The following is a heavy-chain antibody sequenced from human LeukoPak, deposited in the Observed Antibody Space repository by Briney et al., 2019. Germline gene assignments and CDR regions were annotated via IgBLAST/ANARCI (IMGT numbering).Heavy chain of an antibody. CDR2: IYYSGST. CDR3: AREIPYYDILTGYYRGYYFDY. Sequence: PSETLSLTCTVSGGSISSSSYYWGWIRQPPGKGLEWIGSIYYSGSTYYNPSLKSRVTISVDTSKNQFSLKLSSVTAADTAVYYCAREIPYYDILTGYYRGYYFDYWGQGTLVTVSS. CDR1: GGSISSSSYY. V-gene: IGHV4-39*07. J-gene: IGHJ4*02. D-gene: IGHD3-9*01.